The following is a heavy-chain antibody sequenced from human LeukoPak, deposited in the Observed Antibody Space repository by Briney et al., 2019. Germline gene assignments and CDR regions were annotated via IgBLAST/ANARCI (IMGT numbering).Heavy chain of an antibody. Sequence: ASVKVSCKASGGTFSSYAISWVRQAPGQALEWMGGIIPIFGTANYAQKFQGRVTITADESTSTAYMELSSLRSEDTAVYYCARGNGYSYAQGAFDIWGQGTMVTVSS. J-gene: IGHJ3*02. CDR2: IIPIFGTA. V-gene: IGHV1-69*13. D-gene: IGHD5-18*01. CDR3: ARGNGYSYAQGAFDI. CDR1: GGTFSSYA.